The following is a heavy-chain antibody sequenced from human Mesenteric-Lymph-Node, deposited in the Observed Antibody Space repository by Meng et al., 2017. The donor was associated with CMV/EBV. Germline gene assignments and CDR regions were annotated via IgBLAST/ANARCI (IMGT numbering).Heavy chain of an antibody. CDR3: ARDLDGDYIFDL. Sequence: TVSGDFITSPGYYWSWIRQPPGKGLEWIGYIPHSGTMFYNPSLRSRTSLSVDTSKNQFSLRLDSVTAADTAVYYCARDLDGDYIFDLWGQGTLVTVSS. D-gene: IGHD4-17*01. J-gene: IGHJ4*02. CDR1: GDFITSPGYY. CDR2: IPHSGTM. V-gene: IGHV4-31*03.